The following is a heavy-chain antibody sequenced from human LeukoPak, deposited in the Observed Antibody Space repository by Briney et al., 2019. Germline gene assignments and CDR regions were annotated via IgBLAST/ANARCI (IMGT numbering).Heavy chain of an antibody. D-gene: IGHD3-10*01. J-gene: IGHJ6*02. CDR1: GFTFSDYY. CDR2: ISSSSSYT. V-gene: IGHV3-11*05. CDR3: ARDKLLEPLWFGGPYYYGMDV. Sequence: GGSLRLSCAASGFTFSDYYMSCIRQAPGKGLEWVSYISSSSSYTNYADSVKGRFTISRDNAKNSLYLQMNSLRAEDTAVYYCARDKLLEPLWFGGPYYYGMDVWGQGTTVTVSS.